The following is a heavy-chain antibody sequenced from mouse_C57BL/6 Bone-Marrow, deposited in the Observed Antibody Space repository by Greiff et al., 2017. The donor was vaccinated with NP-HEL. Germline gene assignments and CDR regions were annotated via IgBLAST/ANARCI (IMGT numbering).Heavy chain of an antibody. V-gene: IGHV5-4*03. CDR3: ARDRVTIETTLYAMDY. J-gene: IGHJ4*01. CDR2: ISDGGSYT. Sequence: DVMLVESGGGLVKPGGSLKLSCAASGFTFSSYAMSWVRQTPEKRLEWVATISDGGSYTYYPDNVKGRFTISRDNANNNLYRQMSHLKSEDTARYYCARDRVTIETTLYAMDYWVKEPQSPSPQ. D-gene: IGHD2-5*01. CDR1: GFTFSSYA.